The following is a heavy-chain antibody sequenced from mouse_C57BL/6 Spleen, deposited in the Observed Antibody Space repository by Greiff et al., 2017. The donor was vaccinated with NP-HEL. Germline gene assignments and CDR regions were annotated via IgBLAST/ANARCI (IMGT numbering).Heavy chain of an antibody. V-gene: IGHV5-9*04. CDR1: GFTFSSYT. J-gene: IGHJ3*01. CDR2: ISGGGGNT. Sequence: EVKLMESGGGLVKPGGSLKLSCAASGFTFSSYTMSWVRQTPEKRLEWVATISGGGGNTYYPDSVKGRFTISRDNAKNTLYLQMSSRRSEDTAVDYCARQRDRLWFAYWGQGTLVTVSA. D-gene: IGHD2-14*01. CDR3: ARQRDRLWFAY.